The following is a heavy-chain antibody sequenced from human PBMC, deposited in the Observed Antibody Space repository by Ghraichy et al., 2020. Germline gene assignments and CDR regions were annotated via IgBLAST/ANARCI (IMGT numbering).Heavy chain of an antibody. CDR1: GYTFTSYG. D-gene: IGHD2-15*01. V-gene: IGHV1-18*04. CDR3: ARAFGYCSGGSCYPEDYYYYGMDV. CDR2: ISAYNGNT. Sequence: ASVKVSCKASGYTFTSYGISWVRQAPGQGLEWMGWISAYNGNTNYAQKLQGRVTMTTDTSTSTAYMELRSLRSDDTAVYYCARAFGYCSGGSCYPEDYYYYGMDVWGQGTTVTVSS. J-gene: IGHJ6*02.